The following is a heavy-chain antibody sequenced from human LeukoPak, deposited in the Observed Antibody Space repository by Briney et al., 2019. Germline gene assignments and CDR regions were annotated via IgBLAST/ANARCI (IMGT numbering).Heavy chain of an antibody. CDR2: MNPNSGNT. CDR1: GYTFTSYD. Sequence: GASVKVSCKASGYTFTSYDINWVLQATGQGLEWMGWMNPNSGNTGYAQKFQGRVTMTRNTSISTAYMELSSLRSEDTAVYYCPREPTDYDSSGKYDYWGQGTLVTVSS. J-gene: IGHJ4*02. D-gene: IGHD3-22*01. CDR3: PREPTDYDSSGKYDY. V-gene: IGHV1-8*01.